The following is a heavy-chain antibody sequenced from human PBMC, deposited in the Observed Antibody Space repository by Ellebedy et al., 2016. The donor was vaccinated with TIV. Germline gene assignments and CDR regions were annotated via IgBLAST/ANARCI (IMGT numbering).Heavy chain of an antibody. CDR2: LSDAGGGA. CDR3: AKNPLAAQQYFQH. Sequence: PGGSLRLSCAASGFTFSTYAMSWVRQAPGKGLEWVSSLSDAGGGAFYADSVKGRFTISRDNSKNTLYLQMNSLRAEDTAVYYCAKNPLAAQQYFQHWGQGTLVTVSS. V-gene: IGHV3-23*01. J-gene: IGHJ1*01. CDR1: GFTFSTYA. D-gene: IGHD6-19*01.